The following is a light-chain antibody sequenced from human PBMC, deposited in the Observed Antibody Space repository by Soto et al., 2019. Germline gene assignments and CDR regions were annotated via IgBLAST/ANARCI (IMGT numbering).Light chain of an antibody. CDR3: QHYNNWPPWT. CDR2: GAS. CDR1: QSVSSN. Sequence: EIVMTQSPATLSVSPGETATLSCRASQSVSSNLAWYQQKPGQAPRLLIFGASTRATGIPARFSGSGSGTEFTLTILSLQSEDFAVYYCQHYNNWPPWTFGQGTKVEIK. V-gene: IGKV3-15*01. J-gene: IGKJ1*01.